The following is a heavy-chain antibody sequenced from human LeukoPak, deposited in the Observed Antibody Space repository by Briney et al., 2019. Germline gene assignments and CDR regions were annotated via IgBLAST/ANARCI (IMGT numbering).Heavy chain of an antibody. J-gene: IGHJ4*02. CDR3: ARDRYGDYSIDY. Sequence: GGSLRLSCAASGFTFSNYAMSWVRQAPGKGLEWVSTISSRGDGTYYADSVKGRFTISRDNAKNSLYLQMNSLRAEDTAVYYCARDRYGDYSIDYWGQGTLVTVSS. CDR1: GFTFSNYA. V-gene: IGHV3-21*01. D-gene: IGHD4-17*01. CDR2: ISSRGDGT.